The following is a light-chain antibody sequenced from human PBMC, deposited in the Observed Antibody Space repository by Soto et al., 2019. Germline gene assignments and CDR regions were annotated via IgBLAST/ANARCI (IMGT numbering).Light chain of an antibody. CDR3: QNYNSAPPAGT. Sequence: DFQMTQSPSSLSASVGDRVTITCRASQGINNHLAWFQQKPGKVPKVLIYAASTLQSGVPSRFSGSGSGTDFTLTLSSPQPEDVATYYCQNYNSAPPAGTFGGGTKVEIK. J-gene: IGKJ4*01. V-gene: IGKV1-27*01. CDR2: AAS. CDR1: QGINNH.